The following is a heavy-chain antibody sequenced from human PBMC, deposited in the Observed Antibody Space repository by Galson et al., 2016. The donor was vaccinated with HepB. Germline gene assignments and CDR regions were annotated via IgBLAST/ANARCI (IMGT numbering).Heavy chain of an antibody. CDR3: AGYGGNSV. J-gene: IGHJ4*02. Sequence: SLRLSCAAAGFTVSDNHVPWIRQAPGKGLECVSVIFGRGNTYYADSVEGRFTITRHNARNTVYLQMNSLRTEDTAVYYCAGYGGNSVWGQGTLVTVSS. CDR1: GFTVSDNH. CDR2: IFGRGNT. V-gene: IGHV3-53*01. D-gene: IGHD4-23*01.